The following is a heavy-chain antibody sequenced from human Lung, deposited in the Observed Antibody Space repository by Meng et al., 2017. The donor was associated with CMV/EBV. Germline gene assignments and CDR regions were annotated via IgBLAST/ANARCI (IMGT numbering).Heavy chain of an antibody. Sequence: LRHPWGPQLGPPLWPVPFTCVDSGGYISGSYWWTLARQCPGKGLEWIVEMYHSGTTNFNPSVKRRVTTSMGKSNNQLSLKLNSVTAADTAVYYCATQESRDGHNPYWGQGTLVTVSS. CDR1: GGYISGSYW. D-gene: IGHD5-24*01. J-gene: IGHJ4*02. CDR2: MYHSGTT. CDR3: ATQESRDGHNPY. V-gene: IGHV4-4*03.